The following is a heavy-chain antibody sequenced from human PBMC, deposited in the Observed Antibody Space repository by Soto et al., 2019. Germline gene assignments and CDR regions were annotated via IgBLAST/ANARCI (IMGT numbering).Heavy chain of an antibody. J-gene: IGHJ4*02. D-gene: IGHD3-22*01. Sequence: PGGSLRLSCAASGFTFSSYWMHWVRQAPGKGLVWVSRIKTDGSNTYYADSVKGRFTISRDNARNTLYLQMNNLRAEDTALYYCARGPSGYSLWYSDSWGQGTLVTVSS. CDR2: IKTDGSNT. CDR1: GFTFSSYW. CDR3: ARGPSGYSLWYSDS. V-gene: IGHV3-74*01.